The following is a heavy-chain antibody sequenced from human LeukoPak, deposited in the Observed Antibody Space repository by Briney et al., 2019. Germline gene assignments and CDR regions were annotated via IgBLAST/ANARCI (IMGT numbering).Heavy chain of an antibody. V-gene: IGHV3-48*04. CDR1: GFTFSSYS. CDR3: ARVIGSYGDSAY. D-gene: IGHD3-16*01. CDR2: ISSTSSAI. Sequence: GSLRLSCAASGFTFSSYSMNWVRQAPGKGLEWLSYISSTSSAIYYADSLKGRFTISRDNAKNSLYLQMDSLRAEDTAVYYCARVIGSYGDSAYWGQGTLVTVSS. J-gene: IGHJ4*02.